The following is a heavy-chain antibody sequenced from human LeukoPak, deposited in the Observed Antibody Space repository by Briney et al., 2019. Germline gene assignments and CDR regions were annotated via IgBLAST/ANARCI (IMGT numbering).Heavy chain of an antibody. Sequence: ASVKVSCKASGYTFTSYGISWVRQAPGQGLEWMGWISAYNGNTNYAQKLQGRVTMTTDTSTSTAYMELRSLRSDDTAVYYCARGGYDILTGPHPLGWFDPWGQGTLVTVSS. CDR2: ISAYNGNT. CDR1: GYTFTSYG. D-gene: IGHD3-9*01. J-gene: IGHJ5*02. CDR3: ARGGYDILTGPHPLGWFDP. V-gene: IGHV1-18*01.